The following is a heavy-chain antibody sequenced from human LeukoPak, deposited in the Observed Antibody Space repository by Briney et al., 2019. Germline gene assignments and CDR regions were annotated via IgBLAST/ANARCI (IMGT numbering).Heavy chain of an antibody. CDR2: IYYSGST. CDR3: ARVHYYDSSGPTAFDY. Sequence: SETLSLTCTVSGGSISSYYWSWIRQPPGKGLEWIGYIYYSGSTNYNPSLKSRVTISVDTSKNQFSLKLSSVTAADTAVYYCARVHYYDSSGPTAFDYWGQGTLVTVSS. CDR1: GGSISSYY. V-gene: IGHV4-59*01. D-gene: IGHD3-22*01. J-gene: IGHJ4*02.